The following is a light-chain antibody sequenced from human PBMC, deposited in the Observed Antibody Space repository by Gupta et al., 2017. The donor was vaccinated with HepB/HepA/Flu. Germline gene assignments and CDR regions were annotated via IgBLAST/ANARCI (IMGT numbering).Light chain of an antibody. CDR3: QHYSCSSLYT. J-gene: IGKJ2*01. CDR1: QTVSDTN. CDR2: GIS. V-gene: IGKV3-20*01. Sequence: VLTQSPGTLSLSPGERATLSCRASQTVSDTNLAWYQHKPGQAPRLLIYGISYRATGISDRFSGGGSGTDFTLTITRRDPEDSAVYYCQHYSCSSLYTFGQGSKVEVK.